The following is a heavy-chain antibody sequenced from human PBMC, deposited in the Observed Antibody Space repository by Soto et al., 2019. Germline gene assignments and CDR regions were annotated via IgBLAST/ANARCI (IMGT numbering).Heavy chain of an antibody. CDR3: APPGLGGWYPYV. D-gene: IGHD6-19*01. CDR2: IHAYNGNT. J-gene: IGHJ6*02. V-gene: IGHV1-18*01. Sequence: QVQLVQYGAEVKNPGPSVKVSCMSSSYTFSSYGISSVRQAPGQGIVWMGWIHAYNGNTNYAQKLQGRVTMTTDSSTSTAYMELRSLRSDDTAVYYCAPPGLGGWYPYVWGQGTTVTV. CDR1: SYTFSSYG.